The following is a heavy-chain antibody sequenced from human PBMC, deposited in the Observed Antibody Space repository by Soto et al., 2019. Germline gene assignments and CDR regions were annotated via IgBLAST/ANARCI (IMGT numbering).Heavy chain of an antibody. CDR3: ARDSLRPLRFVEWLYPHFDY. J-gene: IGHJ4*02. Sequence: GGSLRLSCAASGFTVSSNYMTWVRQAPGRGLEWVSSISSSSSYIYYADSVKGRFTISRDNAKNSLYLQMNSLRAEDTAVYYCARDSLRPLRFVEWLYPHFDYWGQGTLVTVSS. V-gene: IGHV3-21*04. CDR2: ISSSSSYI. D-gene: IGHD3-3*01. CDR1: GFTVSSNY.